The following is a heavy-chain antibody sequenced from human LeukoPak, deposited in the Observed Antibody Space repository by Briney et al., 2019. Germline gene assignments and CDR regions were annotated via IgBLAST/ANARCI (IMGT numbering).Heavy chain of an antibody. V-gene: IGHV4-39*01. D-gene: IGHD2-15*01. CDR3: ARHGNIVVVVAGRGFGP. Sequence: GSLRLSCTASGLSFSKAWLSWVRQAPGKGLEWVGTIYYSGNTYYNPSLKSRVTISVDTSKNQFSLRLSSVTAADTAFYYCARHGNIVVVVAGRGFGPWGQGTLVTVSS. J-gene: IGHJ5*02. CDR2: IYYSGNT. CDR1: GLSFSKAW.